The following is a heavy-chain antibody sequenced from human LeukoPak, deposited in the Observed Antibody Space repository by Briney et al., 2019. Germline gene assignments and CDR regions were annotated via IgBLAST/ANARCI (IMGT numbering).Heavy chain of an antibody. D-gene: IGHD5-24*01. Sequence: PGGSLRLSCAGSGFSFSTYCMHWVRQAPGKGLEWVATISSTSTYIYYGDSMKGRSTISRDNAKNTLFLQMSSLRVEDTAIYYCARDGIDDFKFVYFDLWGQGALVTVSS. V-gene: IGHV3-21*06. J-gene: IGHJ4*02. CDR1: GFSFSTYC. CDR3: ARDGIDDFKFVYFDL. CDR2: ISSTSTYI.